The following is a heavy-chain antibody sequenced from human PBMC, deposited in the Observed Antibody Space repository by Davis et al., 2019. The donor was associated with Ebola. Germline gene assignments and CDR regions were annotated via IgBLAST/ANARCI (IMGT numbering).Heavy chain of an antibody. D-gene: IGHD2-8*02. V-gene: IGHV1-2*04. CDR2: INPNSGGT. CDR1: GYTFTGYY. CDR3: AREVQGYCTGGVCYTGLYFDY. J-gene: IGHJ4*02. Sequence: ASVKVSCKASGYTFTGYYMHWVRQAPGQGLEWMGWINPNSGGTNYAQKFQGWVTMTRDTSISTAYMELSRLRSDDTAVYYCAREVQGYCTGGVCYTGLYFDYWGQGTLVTVSS.